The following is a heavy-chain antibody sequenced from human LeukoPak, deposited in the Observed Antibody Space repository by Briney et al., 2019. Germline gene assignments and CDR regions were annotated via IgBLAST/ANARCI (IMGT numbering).Heavy chain of an antibody. CDR1: GYTFTGYY. CDR3: ARGPGSYGFGELVVYFDY. CDR2: INPNSGGT. V-gene: IGHV1-2*02. Sequence: ASVKVSCKASGYTFTGYYMHWVRQAPGQGLEWMGWINPNSGGTNYAQKFQGRVTMTRDTSTSTAYMELNRLRSDDTAVYYCARGPGSYGFGELVVYFDYWGQGTLVTVSS. J-gene: IGHJ4*02. D-gene: IGHD3-10*01.